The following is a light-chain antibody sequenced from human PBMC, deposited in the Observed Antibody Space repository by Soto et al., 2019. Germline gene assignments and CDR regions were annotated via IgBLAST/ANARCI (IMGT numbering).Light chain of an antibody. Sequence: LTQSPGTLSLSPGERTTLSCRASQSISRYLAWYQQKPGQGPRLLIYGASSRATGTPDRFSGSGSGTDFTLTINRLEPEDFALYYCQQYGSSPPTFGQGTKVAI. CDR2: GAS. J-gene: IGKJ1*01. CDR3: QQYGSSPPT. CDR1: QSISRY. V-gene: IGKV3-20*01.